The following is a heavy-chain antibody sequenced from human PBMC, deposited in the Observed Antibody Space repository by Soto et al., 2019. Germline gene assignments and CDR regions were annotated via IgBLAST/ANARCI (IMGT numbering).Heavy chain of an antibody. V-gene: IGHV2-5*01. CDR3: AHRRRFWELLY. D-gene: IGHD3-10*01. J-gene: IGHJ4*02. CDR2: IYWNDAN. CDR1: GFSLSTNGVG. Sequence: HITLKESGPTLVKPTQTLTLTCTFSGFSLSTNGVGVGWIRQPPGKALEWLELIYWNDANHYCPSLKSSLTITKDTATSQVDLTMISLDPVDTATYYCAHRRRFWELLYWGQGTLVTVSS.